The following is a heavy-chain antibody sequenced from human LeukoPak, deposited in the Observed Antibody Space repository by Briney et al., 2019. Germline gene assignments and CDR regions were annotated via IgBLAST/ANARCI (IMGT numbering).Heavy chain of an antibody. CDR2: IYYSGST. J-gene: IGHJ6*02. CDR3: ARVPRVGSPNPKLVLGMDV. Sequence: SETLSLTCTVSGGSISSGDYYWSWIRQPPGKGLEWIGYIYYSGSTYYNPSLKSRVTISVDTSKNQFSLKLSSMTAADTAVYYCARVPRVGSPNPKLVLGMDVWGQGTTVTVSS. D-gene: IGHD1-7*01. CDR1: GGSISSGDYY. V-gene: IGHV4-30-4*08.